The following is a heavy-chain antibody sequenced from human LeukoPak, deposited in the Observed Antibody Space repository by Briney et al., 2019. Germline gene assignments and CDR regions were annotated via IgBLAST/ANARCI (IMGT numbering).Heavy chain of an antibody. CDR3: VKDPYYYDSSGYSRPFDY. J-gene: IGHJ4*02. Sequence: PGGSLRLSCAASGFTFSSYAMSWVRQAPGKGLEWVSAISGSGGSTYYADSVKGRFTISRDNSKNTLYLQMSSLRVVDTALYYCVKDPYYYDSSGYSRPFDYWGQGTLVTVSS. CDR1: GFTFSSYA. CDR2: ISGSGGST. V-gene: IGHV3-23*01. D-gene: IGHD3-22*01.